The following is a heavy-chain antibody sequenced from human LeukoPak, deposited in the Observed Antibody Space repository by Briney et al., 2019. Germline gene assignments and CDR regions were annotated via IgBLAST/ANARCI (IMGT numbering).Heavy chain of an antibody. J-gene: IGHJ4*02. V-gene: IGHV3-7*01. Sequence: GGSLRLSCEASEFTFSSYWMSWVRQAPGKGLEWVANIKQDGGQIYYLESVKGRFTVSRDNAKNSLYLQMNSLRAEDTAVYYCARLGARQMLEYWGQGTLVTVSS. D-gene: IGHD4-17*01. CDR1: EFTFSSYW. CDR3: ARLGARQMLEY. CDR2: IKQDGGQI.